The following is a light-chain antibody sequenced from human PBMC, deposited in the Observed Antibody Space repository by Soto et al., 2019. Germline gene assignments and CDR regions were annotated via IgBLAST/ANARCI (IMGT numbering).Light chain of an antibody. CDR1: SGYSNYK. CDR3: GADHGSGSNFVEV. J-gene: IGLJ2*01. Sequence: QLVLTQPPSASASLGASVTLTCTLSSGYSNYKVDWYQQRPGKGPRFVMRVGTGGIVGSKGDGIPDRFSVLVSGLNRYLTINNIQEEDESDYHCGADHGSGSNFVEVFGGGTKLTVL. CDR2: VGTGGIVG. V-gene: IGLV9-49*01.